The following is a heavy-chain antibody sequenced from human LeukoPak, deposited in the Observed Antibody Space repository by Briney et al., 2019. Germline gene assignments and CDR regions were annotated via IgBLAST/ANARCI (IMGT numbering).Heavy chain of an antibody. CDR3: AKPYYYDGSGYYHPFDY. Sequence: GGSLRLSCAASGFTFDDYAMHWVRQAPGKGLEWVSLISWDGGSTYYADSVKGRFTISRDNSKNTLYLQMNSLRAEDMAVYYCAKPYYYDGSGYYHPFDYWGQGTPVTVSS. J-gene: IGHJ4*02. CDR1: GFTFDDYA. V-gene: IGHV3-43D*04. CDR2: ISWDGGST. D-gene: IGHD3-22*01.